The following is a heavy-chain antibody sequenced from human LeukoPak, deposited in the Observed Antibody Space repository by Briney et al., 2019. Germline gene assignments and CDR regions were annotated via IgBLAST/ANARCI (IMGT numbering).Heavy chain of an antibody. CDR3: ARDSYSGYDFVYYMDV. CDR1: GGSISSYY. J-gene: IGHJ6*03. V-gene: IGHV4-4*07. CDR2: IYTSGST. Sequence: PSETLSLTCDVSGGSISSYYWSWIRQPAGKGLEWIGRIYTSGSTNYNPSLKSRVTMSVDTSKNQFSLKLSSVTAADTAVYYSARDSYSGYDFVYYMDVWGKGTTVTVSS. D-gene: IGHD5-12*01.